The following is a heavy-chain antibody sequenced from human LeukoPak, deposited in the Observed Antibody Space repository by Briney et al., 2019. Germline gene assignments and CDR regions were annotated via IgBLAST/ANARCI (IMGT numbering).Heavy chain of an antibody. D-gene: IGHD1-26*01. J-gene: IGHJ4*02. CDR2: IRSKANSYAT. Sequence: GGSLRLSCAASGFSFSGSAMHWVRQASGKGLEWFGRIRSKANSYATAYAASVKGRFTISRDDSKNTAYLQMNSLKTDDTAVYYCTRRVGATSEVDQWGQGTLVTVSS. V-gene: IGHV3-73*01. CDR3: TRRVGATSEVDQ. CDR1: GFSFSGSA.